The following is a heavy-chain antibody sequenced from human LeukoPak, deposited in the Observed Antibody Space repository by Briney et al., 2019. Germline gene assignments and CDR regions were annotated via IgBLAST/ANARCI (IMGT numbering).Heavy chain of an antibody. Sequence: ASVKVSCKASGGTFSSYAINWVRQATGQGLEWMGWMNPNSGNTGYAQKFQGRVTMTRNTSISTAYMELSSLRSEDTAVYYCARGDSSSWYDGMDVWGQGTTVTVSS. V-gene: IGHV1-8*02. J-gene: IGHJ6*02. CDR1: GGTFSSYA. CDR3: ARGDSSSWYDGMDV. CDR2: MNPNSGNT. D-gene: IGHD6-13*01.